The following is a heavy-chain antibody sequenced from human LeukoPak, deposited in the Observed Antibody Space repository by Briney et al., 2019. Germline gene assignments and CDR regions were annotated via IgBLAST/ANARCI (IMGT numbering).Heavy chain of an antibody. V-gene: IGHV4-4*02. J-gene: IGHJ4*02. CDR2: IYHSGST. D-gene: IGHD3-10*01. CDR3: ARGFATMVRGVVLDF. CDR1: GGSISNTNW. Sequence: SETLSLTCGVSGGSISNTNWWTWIRQPPGKGLEWIGEIYHSGSTDYNPSLKSRVTISVDTSKNQFSLKLNSVTAADTAVYYCARGFATMVRGVVLDFWGQGTLVTVSS.